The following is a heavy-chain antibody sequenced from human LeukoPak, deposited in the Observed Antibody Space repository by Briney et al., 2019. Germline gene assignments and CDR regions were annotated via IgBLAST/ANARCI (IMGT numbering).Heavy chain of an antibody. CDR2: IWYDGSNK. V-gene: IGHV3-33*01. Sequence: GGSLRLSCAASGFTFSSYGMHCVRQAPGKGLEWVAVIWYDGSNKYYADSVKGRFTISRDNSKNTLYLQMNSLRAEDTAVYYCARDFYDSSGYWFDYWGQGTLVTVSS. J-gene: IGHJ4*02. D-gene: IGHD3-22*01. CDR1: GFTFSSYG. CDR3: ARDFYDSSGYWFDY.